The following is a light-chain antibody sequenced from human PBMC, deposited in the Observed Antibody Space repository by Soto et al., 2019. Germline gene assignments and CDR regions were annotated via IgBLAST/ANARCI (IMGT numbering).Light chain of an antibody. CDR1: QSLLHSNGKNY. CDR2: LGS. V-gene: IGKV2-28*01. J-gene: IGKJ5*01. CDR3: MRGLHIPIT. Sequence: DCVMTQSPLSLAVTPGEPAAISCRSNQSLLHSNGKNYLDWFLQKPGQSPQVLINLGSKRASGVADGFSGSGAGTDFTLKISRVEAEDVGVYCCMRGLHIPITFGQGTRLESK.